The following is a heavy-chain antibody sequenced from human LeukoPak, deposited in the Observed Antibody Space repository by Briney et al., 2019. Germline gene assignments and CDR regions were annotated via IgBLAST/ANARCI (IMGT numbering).Heavy chain of an antibody. CDR1: GYTFTSYA. D-gene: IGHD3-22*01. Sequence: ASVKVSCKASGYTFTSYAMHWVRQAPGQRLEWMGWINAGNGNTKYSQEFQGRVTITRDTSASTAYMELSSLRSEDMAVYYCARGAYYYDSSGIDYWGQGTLVTVSS. J-gene: IGHJ4*02. V-gene: IGHV1-3*03. CDR2: INAGNGNT. CDR3: ARGAYYYDSSGIDY.